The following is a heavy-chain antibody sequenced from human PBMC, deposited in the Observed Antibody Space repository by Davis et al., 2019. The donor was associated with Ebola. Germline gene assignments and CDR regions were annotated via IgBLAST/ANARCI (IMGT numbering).Heavy chain of an antibody. CDR2: IYPGDSDT. V-gene: IGHV5-51*01. J-gene: IGHJ4*02. Sequence: GESLKISCQGSGYSFTSYWIGWVRQMPGKGLEWMGIIYPGDSDTRYSPSFQGQVTISADKSISTAYLQWSSLKASDTAMYYCARGWGLSSITMIVVVTPFDYWGQGTLVTVSS. CDR1: GYSFTSYW. CDR3: ARGWGLSSITMIVVVTPFDY. D-gene: IGHD3-22*01.